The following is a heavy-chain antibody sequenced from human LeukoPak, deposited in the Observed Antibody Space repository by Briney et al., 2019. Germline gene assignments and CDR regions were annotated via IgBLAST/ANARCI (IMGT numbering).Heavy chain of an antibody. J-gene: IGHJ4*02. V-gene: IGHV3-48*03. CDR1: EFTVSSNY. CDR2: IGASGNAK. D-gene: IGHD3-10*01. CDR3: ARDDSMCVSGNYCTFDS. Sequence: PGGSLPLSCAASEFTVSSNYMNWVRQAPGRGLEWISYIGASGNAKYYADSVKGRFTISRDNAKNSLYLQMNSLRAEDTAVYYCARDDSMCVSGNYCTFDSWGQGTLVTVSS.